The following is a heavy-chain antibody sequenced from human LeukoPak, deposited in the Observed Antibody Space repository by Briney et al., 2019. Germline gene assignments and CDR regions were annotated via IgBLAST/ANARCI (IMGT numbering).Heavy chain of an antibody. V-gene: IGHV3-20*04. CDR3: ARDLHYYDRSGYPYYFDY. CDR1: GFTFDDYD. Sequence: GGSLRLSCAASGFTFDDYDMTWVRQAPGKGLEWGSGINWNGGSTGYADSVKGRFTISRDNAKNSLYLQMNSLRAEDTAVYYCARDLHYYDRSGYPYYFDYWGQGTLVTVSS. D-gene: IGHD3-22*01. CDR2: INWNGGST. J-gene: IGHJ4*02.